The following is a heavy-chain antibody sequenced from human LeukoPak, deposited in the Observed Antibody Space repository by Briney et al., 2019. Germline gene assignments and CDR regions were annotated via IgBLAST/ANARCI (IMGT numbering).Heavy chain of an antibody. D-gene: IGHD6-19*01. CDR3: AKDSSGWSWDYFDY. J-gene: IGHJ4*02. CDR2: ISWNSGSI. CDR1: GFTFDDYA. Sequence: PGRSLRLSCAASGFTFDDYAMHWVRQAPGKGLEWVSGISWNSGSIGYADSVKGRFTISRDNAKNSLYLQMNSLRAEDTALYYCAKDSSGWSWDYFDYWGQGTLVTVSS. V-gene: IGHV3-9*01.